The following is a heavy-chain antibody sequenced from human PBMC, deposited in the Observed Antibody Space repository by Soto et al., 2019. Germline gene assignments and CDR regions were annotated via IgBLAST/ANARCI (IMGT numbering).Heavy chain of an antibody. CDR2: IYHSGST. J-gene: IGHJ6*02. V-gene: IGHV4-30-2*01. CDR3: AREGGGNSHYYYGMDV. Sequence: KTSETLSLTCAVSGGSISSGGYSWSWIRQPPGKGLEWIGYIYHSGSTYYNPSLKSRVTISVDRSKNQFSLKLSSVTAADTAVYYCAREGGGNSHYYYGMDVWGQGTTVTVSS. CDR1: GGSISSGGYS. D-gene: IGHD2-21*02.